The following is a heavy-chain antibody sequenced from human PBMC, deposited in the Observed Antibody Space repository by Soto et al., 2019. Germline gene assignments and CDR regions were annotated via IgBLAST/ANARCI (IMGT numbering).Heavy chain of an antibody. V-gene: IGHV4-34*01. CDR3: ASCLLTAIIGVVGV. CDR1: GGSFSGYY. CDR2: INHSGST. J-gene: IGHJ6*03. D-gene: IGHD3-3*01. Sequence: PSETLSLTCAVYGGSFSGYYWSWIRQPPGKGLEWIGEINHSGSTNYNPSRKSRVTISVDRSKNQFSLKLSSVTAADTAGYYCASCLLTAIIGVVGVWGKG.